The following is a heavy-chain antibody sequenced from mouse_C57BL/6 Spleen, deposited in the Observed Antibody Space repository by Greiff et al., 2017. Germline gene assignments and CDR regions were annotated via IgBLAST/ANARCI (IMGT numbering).Heavy chain of an antibody. V-gene: IGHV1-82*01. D-gene: IGHD2-1*01. Sequence: QVQLQQSGPVLVTPGASVKISCKASGYAFRGSWMNWVKQRPGKGLEWIGRIYPGDGDTNYNGKLKGKATLTADNSSSTASMQLSRLTSEDSAVYCSARPYGNYVDYSAREDWGPGGS. CDR1: GYAFRGSW. J-gene: IGHJ4*01. CDR2: IYPGDGDT. CDR3: ARPYGNYVDYSARED.